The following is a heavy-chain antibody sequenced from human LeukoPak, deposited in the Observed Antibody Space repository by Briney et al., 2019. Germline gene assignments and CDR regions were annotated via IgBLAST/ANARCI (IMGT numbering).Heavy chain of an antibody. D-gene: IGHD3-10*01. CDR3: ATLWFGELATFDY. V-gene: IGHV3-48*03. Sequence: PGGSLRLSCAASGFTFSSYEMNWVRQAPGKGLEWVSYISSSGSTIYYADSVKGRSTISRDNAKNSLYPQMNSLRAEDTAVYYCATLWFGELATFDYWGQGTLVTVSS. CDR2: ISSSGSTI. CDR1: GFTFSSYE. J-gene: IGHJ4*02.